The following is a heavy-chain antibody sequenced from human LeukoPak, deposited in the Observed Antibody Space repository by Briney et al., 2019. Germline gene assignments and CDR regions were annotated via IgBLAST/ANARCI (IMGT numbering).Heavy chain of an antibody. D-gene: IGHD3-16*01. V-gene: IGHV3-11*04. CDR1: GFTFSDYY. CDR3: ARVMGSYATDY. CDR2: ISSSDNTI. Sequence: GGSLRLSCAASGFTFSDYYMRWIRQAPGKGLEWVSYISSSDNTIFYADSVKGRFTMSRDNAKNSLYLQMNSLRAEDTAVYYCARVMGSYATDYWGQGTLVTVSS. J-gene: IGHJ4*02.